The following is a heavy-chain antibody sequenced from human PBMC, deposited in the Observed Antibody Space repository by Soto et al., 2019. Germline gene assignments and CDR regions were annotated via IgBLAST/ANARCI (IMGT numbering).Heavy chain of an antibody. J-gene: IGHJ4*02. CDR2: ISSTTNYI. V-gene: IGHV3-21*06. Sequence: GGAPRLSYAASGFTFTRDSMNWGRQVPGKGLEWVSSISSTTNYIYYGDSMKGRFTISRDNAKNSLYLEMSSLRAEDTAVYYCARESEDLTSNFDYWGQGTLVTV. CDR1: GFTFTRDS. CDR3: ARESEDLTSNFDY.